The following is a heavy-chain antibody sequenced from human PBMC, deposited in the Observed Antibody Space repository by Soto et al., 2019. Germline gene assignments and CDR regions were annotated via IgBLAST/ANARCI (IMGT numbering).Heavy chain of an antibody. CDR2: IYHSGTT. CDR1: GGSISSTNW. Sequence: SETLSLTCAVSGGSISSTNWWTWVRQSPGRVLEWIGEIYHSGTTNYRPSLKSRVNIAVDMSTNHFSLTLISVTAADTAVYYCAFPATADFDYWGKGSLVTVS. D-gene: IGHD6-13*01. J-gene: IGHJ4*02. V-gene: IGHV4-4*02. CDR3: AFPATADFDY.